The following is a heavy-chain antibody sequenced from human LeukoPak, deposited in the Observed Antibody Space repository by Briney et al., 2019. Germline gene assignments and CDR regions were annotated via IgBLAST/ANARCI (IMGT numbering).Heavy chain of an antibody. V-gene: IGHV5-10-1*01. Sequence: GESLKISCKGSGYSFASYWIRWVRQMPVKGLEWMGRIDPSDSYTNYSPSFQGHVTISADKSISTAYLQWSSLKASDTAMYYCARLPSDSYYYDSSSWGQGTLVTVSS. D-gene: IGHD3-22*01. CDR2: IDPSDSYT. J-gene: IGHJ4*02. CDR3: ARLPSDSYYYDSSS. CDR1: GYSFASYW.